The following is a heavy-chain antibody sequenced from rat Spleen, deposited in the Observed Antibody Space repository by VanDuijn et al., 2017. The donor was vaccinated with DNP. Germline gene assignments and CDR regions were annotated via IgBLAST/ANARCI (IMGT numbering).Heavy chain of an antibody. Sequence: EVQLVETGGGLVQPGRSLKLSCVVSGFTFSSYWMFWVRQAPGKGLEWVASINTDGGGTYYPDSVKGRFTVSKDHTKSSLDLQMDSLRPEDTAIYYCTRAITEAPEFYFDYWGQGVMVTVSS. CDR1: GFTFSSYW. CDR2: INTDGGGT. CDR3: TRAITEAPEFYFDY. V-gene: IGHV5-58*01. J-gene: IGHJ2*01. D-gene: IGHD1-11*01.